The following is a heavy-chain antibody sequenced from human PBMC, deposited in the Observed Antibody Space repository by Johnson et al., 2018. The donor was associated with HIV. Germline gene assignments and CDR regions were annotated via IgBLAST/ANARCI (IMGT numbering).Heavy chain of an antibody. CDR1: GFAVSSNY. V-gene: IGHV3-66*02. J-gene: IGHJ3*02. CDR2: LYSAGSA. D-gene: IGHD3-16*02. CDR3: ARDNTTFGGVIVPIGAFDI. Sequence: VQLVESGGGLVRPGGSLRLSCAASGFAVSSNYMNWVRQTPGKGLEWVSILYSAGSAYYADSVKGRFTISRDNSKNTLYLQMNSLRAEDTAVYYCARDNTTFGGVIVPIGAFDIWGQGTMVTVSS.